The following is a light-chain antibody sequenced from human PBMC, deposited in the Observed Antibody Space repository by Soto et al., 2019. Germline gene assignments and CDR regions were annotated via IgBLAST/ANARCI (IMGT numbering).Light chain of an antibody. Sequence: QSVLTQPASVSGSPGQSITISCTGTSSDVGGYNYVSWYQQHPGKAPKLMIYEVTNRPSGVSNRFSGSKSGNTASLTISGLQAEDEADYYCSSYTSRSTQLFGGGTKLTGL. CDR1: SSDVGGYNY. CDR2: EVT. J-gene: IGLJ3*02. V-gene: IGLV2-14*01. CDR3: SSYTSRSTQL.